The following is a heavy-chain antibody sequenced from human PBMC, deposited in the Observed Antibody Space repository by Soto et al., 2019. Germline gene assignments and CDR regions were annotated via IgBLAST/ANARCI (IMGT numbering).Heavy chain of an antibody. CDR3: ARHKAFYYDNSGA. J-gene: IGHJ5*02. D-gene: IGHD3-22*01. V-gene: IGHV5-10-1*01. Sequence: GESLKISCKGSGYSFAGYWITWVRQKPGKGLEWMGRIDPSDSYTNYSPSFQGHVTMSADKSINTAYLQWSSLKASDSAMYYCARHKAFYYDNSGAWGQGSLVTVSS. CDR1: GYSFAGYW. CDR2: IDPSDSYT.